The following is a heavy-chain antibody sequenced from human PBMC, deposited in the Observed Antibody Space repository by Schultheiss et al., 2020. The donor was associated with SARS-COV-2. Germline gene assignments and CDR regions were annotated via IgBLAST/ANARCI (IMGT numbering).Heavy chain of an antibody. CDR3: AKTAGPEHSYGMDV. CDR2: ISYDGSNK. V-gene: IGHV3-30*18. Sequence: GGSLRLSCAASGFTFSSYAMHWVRQAPGKGLEWVAVISYDGSNKYYADSVKGRFTISRDNSKNTLYLQMNSLRAEDTAVYYCAKTAGPEHSYGMDVWGQGTTVTVSS. D-gene: IGHD3-10*01. CDR1: GFTFSSYA. J-gene: IGHJ6*02.